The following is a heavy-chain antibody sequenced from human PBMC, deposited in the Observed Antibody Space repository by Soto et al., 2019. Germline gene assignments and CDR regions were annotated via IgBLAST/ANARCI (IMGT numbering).Heavy chain of an antibody. Sequence: PSETLSLTCAVSGVSIKTYYWSWIRKPAGKGLEWIGRIYTTGSANHNPSLKSRVTMSVDTSKNQVSLKLTSVTAADAGVYYCERDAYYDSNNWFDPWGQRILVTVSS. CDR1: GVSIKTYY. CDR3: ERDAYYDSNNWFDP. CDR2: IYTTGSA. J-gene: IGHJ5*02. V-gene: IGHV4-4*07. D-gene: IGHD3-9*01.